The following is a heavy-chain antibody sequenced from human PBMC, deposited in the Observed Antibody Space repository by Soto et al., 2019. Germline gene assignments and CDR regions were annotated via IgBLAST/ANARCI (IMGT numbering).Heavy chain of an antibody. Sequence: QVQLVQSGAEVKKPGASVKVSCKASGYTFTSYGISWVRQAPGQGLEWMGWISAYNGNTNYAQKLQGRVTMTTDTSTSTXXXXXRXLXSXXXXXXXXXXXRDSSGPYYYYYGMDVWGQGTTVTVSS. CDR1: GYTFTSYG. CDR3: XXXRDSSGPYYYYYGMDV. CDR2: ISAYNGNT. V-gene: IGHV1-18*01. J-gene: IGHJ6*02. D-gene: IGHD3-22*01.